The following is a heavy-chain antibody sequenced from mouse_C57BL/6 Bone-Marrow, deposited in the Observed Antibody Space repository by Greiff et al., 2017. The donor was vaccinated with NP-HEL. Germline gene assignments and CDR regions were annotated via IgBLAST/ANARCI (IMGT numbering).Heavy chain of an antibody. CDR2: IDPSDSYT. CDR3: ARSGDYYAFAY. J-gene: IGHJ3*01. Sequence: QVQLQQPGAELVMPGASVKLSCKASGYTFTSYWMHWVKPRPGQGLEWIGEIDPSDSYTNYNQKFKGKSTLTVDKSSSPAYMQLSSLTSEDSAVYYCARSGDYYAFAYWGQGTLVTVSA. CDR1: GYTFTSYW. D-gene: IGHD1-1*01. V-gene: IGHV1-69*01.